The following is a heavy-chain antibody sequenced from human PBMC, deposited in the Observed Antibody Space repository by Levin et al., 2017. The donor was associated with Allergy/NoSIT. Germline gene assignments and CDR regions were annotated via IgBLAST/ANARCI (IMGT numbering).Heavy chain of an antibody. CDR3: AKDLELLEWLGYFDS. Sequence: ETLSLTCAVSGFSFAIHAMSWVRQAPGEGLEWVSGISGSGGSTYYADSVKGRFTISRDNSKNTLYLQMNSLRAEDTALYYCAKDLELLEWLGYFDSWGQGTLVTVSS. CDR2: ISGSGGST. CDR1: GFSFAIHA. J-gene: IGHJ4*02. D-gene: IGHD3-3*02. V-gene: IGHV3-23*01.